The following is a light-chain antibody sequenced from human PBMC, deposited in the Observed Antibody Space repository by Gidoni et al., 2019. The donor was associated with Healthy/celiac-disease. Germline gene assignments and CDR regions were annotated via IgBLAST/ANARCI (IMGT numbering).Light chain of an antibody. CDR2: AAS. V-gene: IGKV1-NL1*01. CDR3: QQYYSTPRYT. J-gene: IGKJ2*01. CDR1: QGISNS. Sequence: DIQMTPSPSSLSASVGDRVTITCRASQGISNSLAWYQQKPGKAPKLLLYAASRLESGVPSRFSGSGSGTDYTLTISSLQPEDFATYYCQQYYSTPRYTFGQXTKLEIK.